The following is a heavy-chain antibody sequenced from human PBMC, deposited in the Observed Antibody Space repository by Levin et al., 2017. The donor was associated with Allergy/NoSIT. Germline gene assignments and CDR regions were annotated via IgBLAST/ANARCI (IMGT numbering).Heavy chain of an antibody. V-gene: IGHV4-59*08. CDR3: ARHSSGFSYAYDFDY. CDR2: INEIGTT. Sequence: RSGGSLRLSCTVSGGSITGYYWSWIRQSPWKGLEWIGYINEIGTTSYTPSLNSRLTISVDTSKNHFSLKLSSLTAAATAVYYCARHSSGFSYAYDFDYWGQGTLVTVSS. CDR1: GGSITGYY. D-gene: IGHD5-18*01. J-gene: IGHJ4*02.